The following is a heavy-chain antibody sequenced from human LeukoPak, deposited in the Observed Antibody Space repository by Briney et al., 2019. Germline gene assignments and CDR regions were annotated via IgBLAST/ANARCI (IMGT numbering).Heavy chain of an antibody. CDR3: ARESDSYDSSGYLDFDY. V-gene: IGHV3-48*03. CDR2: ISSSGTNI. J-gene: IGHJ4*02. Sequence: GGSLRLSRAASGFTFSSHEMNWVRQAPGKGLEWVSYISSSGTNIYYADSVKGRFSISRDNANNLLYLQMNSLRAEDTAVYYCARESDSYDSSGYLDFDYWGQGTLVTVSS. D-gene: IGHD3-22*01. CDR1: GFTFSSHE.